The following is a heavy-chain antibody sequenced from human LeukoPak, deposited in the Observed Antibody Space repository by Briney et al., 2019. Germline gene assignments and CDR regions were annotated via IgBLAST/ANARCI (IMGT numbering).Heavy chain of an antibody. CDR2: IYYSGST. D-gene: IGHD3-22*01. V-gene: IGHV4-30-4*07. J-gene: IGHJ5*02. CDR1: GGSISSGGYS. Sequence: PSQTLSLTCAVSGGSISSGGYSWNWIRQPPGKGLEWIGYIYYSGSTYYNPSLKSRVTISVDTSKNQFSLKLSSVTAADTAVYYCAREEYYDSSVGWFDPWGQGTLVTVSS. CDR3: AREEYYDSSVGWFDP.